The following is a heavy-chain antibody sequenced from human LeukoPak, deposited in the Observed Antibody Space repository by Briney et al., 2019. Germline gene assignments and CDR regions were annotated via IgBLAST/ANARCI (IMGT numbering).Heavy chain of an antibody. V-gene: IGHV1-18*03. J-gene: IGHJ6*02. CDR3: ARRNYYDSSGQLDV. CDR2: ISAYNGNT. Sequence: GASVKVSCKASGYTFTSYGISWVRQAPGQGLEWMGWISAYNGNTNYAQKLQGRVTMTTDTSTSTAYMELRSLRSDDMAVYYCARRNYYDSSGQLDVWGQGTTVTVSS. CDR1: GYTFTSYG. D-gene: IGHD3-22*01.